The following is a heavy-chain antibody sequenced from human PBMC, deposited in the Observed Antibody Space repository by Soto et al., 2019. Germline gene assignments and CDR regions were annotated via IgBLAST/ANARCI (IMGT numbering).Heavy chain of an antibody. CDR2: IIPIFGTA. D-gene: IGHD3-22*01. V-gene: IGHV1-69*06. Sequence: KVSCESSGGTFSSYAISWVRQAPGQGLEWMGGIIPIFGTANYAQKFQGRVTITADKSTSTAYMELSSLRSEDTAVYYCARYYDSSGYPDAFDIWGQGTMVTVSS. CDR3: ARYYDSSGYPDAFDI. J-gene: IGHJ3*02. CDR1: GGTFSSYA.